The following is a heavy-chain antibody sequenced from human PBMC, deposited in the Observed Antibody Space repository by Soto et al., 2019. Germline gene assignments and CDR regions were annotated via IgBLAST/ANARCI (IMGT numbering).Heavy chain of an antibody. CDR1: GGTFSSYT. D-gene: IGHD2-21*02. CDR3: ARTEGGNSLSFDY. J-gene: IGHJ4*02. Sequence: QVQLVQSGAAVKKPGSSVKVSCKASGGTFSSYTISWVRQAPGQGLEWMGRIIPILGIANYAQKFQGRVTITADKSTSTAYMELSSLRSEDTAVYYCARTEGGNSLSFDYWGQGTLVTVSS. V-gene: IGHV1-69*02. CDR2: IIPILGIA.